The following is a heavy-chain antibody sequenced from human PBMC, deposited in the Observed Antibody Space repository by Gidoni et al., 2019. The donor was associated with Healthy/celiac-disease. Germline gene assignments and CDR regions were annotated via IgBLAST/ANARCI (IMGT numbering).Heavy chain of an antibody. Sequence: QVQLVQSRAEVKKPGSPAKVSCWASAGTFSSYDISWVRQAPGQGLEWMGGINPIFGTANYAQKFQSRVTITADESTSTAYMELSSLRSEDTAVYCCARDLETVAGGEFDPWGQGTLVTVSS. V-gene: IGHV1-69*12. CDR1: AGTFSSYD. J-gene: IGHJ5*02. D-gene: IGHD6-13*01. CDR2: INPIFGTA. CDR3: ARDLETVAGGEFDP.